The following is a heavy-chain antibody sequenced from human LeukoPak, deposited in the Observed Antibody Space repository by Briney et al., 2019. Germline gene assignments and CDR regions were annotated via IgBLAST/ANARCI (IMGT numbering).Heavy chain of an antibody. CDR3: ARSYDFRGYMDV. CDR1: GYTFTSYY. D-gene: IGHD3-3*01. J-gene: IGHJ6*03. V-gene: IGHV1-46*01. Sequence: ASVKVSCKASGYTFTSYYMHWVRQAPGQGLEWMGIINPSGGSTSYAQKFQGRVSMTRDMSTSTVYMELSSLRSEDTAVYYCARSYDFRGYMDVWGKGTTVTVSS. CDR2: INPSGGST.